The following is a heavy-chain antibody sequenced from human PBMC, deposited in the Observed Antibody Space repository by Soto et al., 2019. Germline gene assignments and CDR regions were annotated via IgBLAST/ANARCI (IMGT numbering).Heavy chain of an antibody. CDR3: ARRDYSSSSSYFDY. D-gene: IGHD6-6*01. V-gene: IGHV4-34*01. CDR2: INHSGST. Sequence: ATLSLPCAVCGGSFSGYYWSWIRQPPGKGLEWIGEINHSGSTNYNPSLKSRVTISVDTSKNQFSLKLSSVTAADTAVYYCARRDYSSSSSYFDYSGQGTLVTVSS. J-gene: IGHJ4*02. CDR1: GGSFSGYY.